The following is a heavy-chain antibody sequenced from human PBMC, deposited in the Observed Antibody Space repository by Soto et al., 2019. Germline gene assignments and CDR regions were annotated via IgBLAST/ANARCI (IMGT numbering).Heavy chain of an antibody. D-gene: IGHD3-10*01. CDR1: GFTVSSNY. CDR3: ASVAGAQ. Sequence: EVQLVESGGGLVQPGGSLRLSCAASGFTVSSNYMNWVRQAPGKGLEWVSVIQNDGNTYYTDPVKDRFTISRDNVKNTLYLQMNSLRVEDTAVYYCASVAGAQWGQGTLVTVSS. J-gene: IGHJ4*02. CDR2: IQNDGNT. V-gene: IGHV3-66*01.